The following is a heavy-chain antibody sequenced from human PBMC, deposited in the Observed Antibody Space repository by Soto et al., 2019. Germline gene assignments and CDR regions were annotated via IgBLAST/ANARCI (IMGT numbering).Heavy chain of an antibody. Sequence: SETLPLTCTVSGASITTYYWSWFRQPPGQGLESLGYIYHTGVTNSNPSLRGRLSISIDTAKNQFSLKLSSVTSADTAIYYRARTARVPDFWGPGILVTVSS. J-gene: IGHJ4*02. CDR3: ARTARVPDF. V-gene: IGHV4-59*01. D-gene: IGHD2-2*01. CDR2: IYHTGVT. CDR1: GASITTYY.